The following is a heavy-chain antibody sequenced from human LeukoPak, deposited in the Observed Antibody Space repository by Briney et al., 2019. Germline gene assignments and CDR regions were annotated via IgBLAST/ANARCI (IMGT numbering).Heavy chain of an antibody. CDR2: ISHSGST. CDR1: GGSISSYY. Sequence: SETLSLTCTVSGGSISSYYWSWIRQPPGKGLEWIATISHSGSTYFNPSLKSRVIVSIDTSKNQFSLNLTSVTAADTAVYYCAREHCAGGYCYFLDYWGQGTLVTVSS. V-gene: IGHV4-59*04. D-gene: IGHD2/OR15-2a*01. J-gene: IGHJ4*02. CDR3: AREHCAGGYCYFLDY.